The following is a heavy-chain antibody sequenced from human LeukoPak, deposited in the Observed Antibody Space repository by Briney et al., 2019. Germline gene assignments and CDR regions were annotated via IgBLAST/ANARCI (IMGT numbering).Heavy chain of an antibody. J-gene: IGHJ4*02. CDR1: GFSFSSYS. V-gene: IGHV3-23*01. CDR2: ISGRTDGP. Sequence: GGSLRLSCAASGFSFSSYSMNWVRQAPGKGLEWVSTISGRTDGPYYADSVKGRFTTSRDNSKNTVYLQINNVRAEDTAVYYCAKDPLGYGGHYFDNWGQGTRVTVSS. CDR3: AKDPLGYGGHYFDN. D-gene: IGHD4-23*01.